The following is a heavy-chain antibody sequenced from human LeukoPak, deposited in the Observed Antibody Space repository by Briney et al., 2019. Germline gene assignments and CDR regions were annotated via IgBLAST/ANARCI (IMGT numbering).Heavy chain of an antibody. D-gene: IGHD3-10*01. CDR1: GFSGSSNY. J-gene: IGHJ6*02. Sequence: GGSLRLSCAASGFSGSSNYMSWVRQAPGKGLEWVSIIDRGGSTYHADSVKGRFTISRDNSKSTLYLQMNSLRGEDTAVYYCASGDRGYYYGLDVWGQGTTVTVSS. CDR3: ASGDRGYYYGLDV. CDR2: IDRGGST. V-gene: IGHV3-53*01.